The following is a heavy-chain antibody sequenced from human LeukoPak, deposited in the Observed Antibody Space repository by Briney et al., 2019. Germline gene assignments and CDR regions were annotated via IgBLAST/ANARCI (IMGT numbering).Heavy chain of an antibody. CDR1: GFTFSNFA. D-gene: IGHD7-27*01. J-gene: IGHJ4*02. V-gene: IGHV3-23*01. CDR3: AKVQFNWGPIDY. CDR2: IYGSGGKT. Sequence: PGGSLRLSCAASGFTFSNFAMRWVRQVPGKGLEWVSSIYGSGGKTHYPDSVSGRFTVSKDNTKTPLYLQINSRRAEDTATYFCAKVQFNWGPIDYWGQGTPVIVPS.